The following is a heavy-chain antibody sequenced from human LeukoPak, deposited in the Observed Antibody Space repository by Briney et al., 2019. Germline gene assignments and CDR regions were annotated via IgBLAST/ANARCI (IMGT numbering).Heavy chain of an antibody. CDR2: IYYSGST. D-gene: IGHD3-16*02. Sequence: SSETLSLTCTVSGGSISSGGYYWSWIRQHPGKGLEWIGYIYYSGSTYYNPSLKSRVTISVDTSKNQFSLKLSSVTAADTAVYYCARVYYDYVWGSYRWGAFDIWGQGTMVTVSS. V-gene: IGHV4-31*03. CDR3: ARVYYDYVWGSYRWGAFDI. J-gene: IGHJ3*02. CDR1: GGSISSGGYY.